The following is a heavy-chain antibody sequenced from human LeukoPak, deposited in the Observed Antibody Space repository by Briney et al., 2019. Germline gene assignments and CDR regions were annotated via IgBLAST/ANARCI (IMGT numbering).Heavy chain of an antibody. CDR3: ARRGYFDSNYYYYYYYMDV. V-gene: IGHV5-51*01. Sequence: GESLKISCKGSGYSFTSYWIGWVRQMPGKGLEWMGVIYPGDSDTRYSPSFQGQVTISADKSISTAYLQWSSLKASDTAMYYCARRGYFDSNYYYYYYYMDVWGKGTTVTVSS. J-gene: IGHJ6*03. CDR2: IYPGDSDT. CDR1: GYSFTSYW. D-gene: IGHD3-9*01.